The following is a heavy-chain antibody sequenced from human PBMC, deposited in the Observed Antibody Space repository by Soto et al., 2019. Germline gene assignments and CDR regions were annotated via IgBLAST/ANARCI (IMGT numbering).Heavy chain of an antibody. Sequence: QVQLVESGGGVVQPGRSLKMSCAVSGFTFRRYAMHWVRQAPGKGLEWVAVISYDGSNKYYADSVKGRFTISRDNSKNTLYLQMNSLRAEDTAVYYCARESGQGYCTNGVCYTYYYGMDVWGQGTTVTVSS. D-gene: IGHD2-8*01. V-gene: IGHV3-30-3*01. J-gene: IGHJ6*02. CDR3: ARESGQGYCTNGVCYTYYYGMDV. CDR1: GFTFRRYA. CDR2: ISYDGSNK.